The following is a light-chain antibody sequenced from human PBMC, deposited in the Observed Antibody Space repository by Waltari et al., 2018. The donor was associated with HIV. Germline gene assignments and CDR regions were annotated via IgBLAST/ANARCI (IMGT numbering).Light chain of an antibody. CDR3: HQYNTT. Sequence: DIQLTQSPSTLSASVGDSVTITCRASQSIFNYLAWYQQRPGKAPRLLLYEASVLETGVPSRFSGSGSGTDFALSISGLHREDFATDYCHQYNTTFGQGTKLEIK. CDR1: QSIFNY. V-gene: IGKV1-5*03. CDR2: EAS. J-gene: IGKJ2*01.